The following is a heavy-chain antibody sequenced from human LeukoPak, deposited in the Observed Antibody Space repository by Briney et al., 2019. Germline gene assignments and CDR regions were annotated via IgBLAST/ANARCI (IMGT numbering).Heavy chain of an antibody. Sequence: SETLSLTCTVSGGSISSYYWSWIRQPPGKGLEWIGYIYYSGSTNYNPSLKSRVTISVDTSKNQFSLKLSSVTAADTAVYYCARLQTKYYYYYYGMDVWGQGTTVTVSS. CDR3: ARLQTKYYYYYYGMDV. V-gene: IGHV4-59*08. J-gene: IGHJ6*02. CDR2: IYYSGST. D-gene: IGHD2-2*01. CDR1: GGSISSYY.